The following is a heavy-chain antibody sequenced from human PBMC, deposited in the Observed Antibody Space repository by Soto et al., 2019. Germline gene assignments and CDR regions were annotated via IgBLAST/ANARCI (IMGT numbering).Heavy chain of an antibody. J-gene: IGHJ4*02. D-gene: IGHD6-13*01. CDR3: AKASVWYPYFDS. CDR2: ITYTGVST. V-gene: IGHV3-23*01. CDR1: EFSFDVYA. Sequence: GGSLRLSSAASEFSFDVYAMSCVRQALGKGLEWVSSITYTGVSTYYVDSVKGRFTISRDNSKDTLYLQMNSLRPEDTAIYYCAKASVWYPYFDSWGQGTLVTVS.